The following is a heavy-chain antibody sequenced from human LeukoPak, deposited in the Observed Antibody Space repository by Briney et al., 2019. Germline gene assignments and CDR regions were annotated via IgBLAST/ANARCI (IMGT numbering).Heavy chain of an antibody. D-gene: IGHD3-22*01. CDR2: IIPIFGTA. CDR3: AREGSYYDSSGYYAFGY. V-gene: IGHV1-69*13. CDR1: GYTFTGYY. J-gene: IGHJ4*02. Sequence: GASVKVSCKASGYTFTGYYMHWVRQAPGQGLEWMGGIIPIFGTANYAQKFQGRVTITADESTSTAYMELSSLRSEDTAVYYCAREGSYYDSSGYYAFGYWGQGTLVTVSS.